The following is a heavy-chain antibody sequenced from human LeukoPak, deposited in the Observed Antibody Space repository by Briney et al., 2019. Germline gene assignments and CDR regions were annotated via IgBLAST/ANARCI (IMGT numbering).Heavy chain of an antibody. J-gene: IGHJ4*02. Sequence: SETLSPTCTVSGASISSGNYYWTWIRQHPGKGLEWIGYISYTGTTSYNPSLKSRVTMSVDTSKNQFSLKLNSVTAADTAVYFFAKGPGPKSATPHYWGPGTLVTVSS. V-gene: IGHV4-31*03. CDR1: GASISSGNYY. CDR2: ISYTGTT. CDR3: AKGPGPKSATPHY.